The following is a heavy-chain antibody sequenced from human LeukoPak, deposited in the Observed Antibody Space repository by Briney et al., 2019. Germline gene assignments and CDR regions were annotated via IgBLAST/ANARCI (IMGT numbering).Heavy chain of an antibody. D-gene: IGHD6-13*01. V-gene: IGHV4-39*07. CDR3: ARAIGGSTWFSWFDP. J-gene: IGHJ5*02. CDR1: GDPGSSANYY. Sequence: SETLSLTCTVSGDPGSSANYYWGWIRQTPGKGLEWIGRISYTGSPYYNPSPKSRVTISIDKPNHQFSLKVTSVTAADTAVYYCARAIGGSTWFSWFDPWGQGTLVTVSS. CDR2: ISYTGSP.